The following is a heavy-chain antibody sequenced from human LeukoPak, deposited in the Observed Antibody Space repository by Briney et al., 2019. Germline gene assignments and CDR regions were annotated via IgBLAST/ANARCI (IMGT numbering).Heavy chain of an antibody. V-gene: IGHV5-51*01. CDR3: ARHGYSSSWYTNWSYYYYMDV. D-gene: IGHD6-13*01. J-gene: IGHJ6*03. Sequence: PGESLKISCKGSGYSFTSYWIGWVRQMPGKGLEWMGIIYPGDPDTRYSPSFQGQVTISADKSISTAYLRWSSLKASDTAMYYCARHGYSSSWYTNWSYYYYMDVWGKGTTVTVSS. CDR1: GYSFTSYW. CDR2: IYPGDPDT.